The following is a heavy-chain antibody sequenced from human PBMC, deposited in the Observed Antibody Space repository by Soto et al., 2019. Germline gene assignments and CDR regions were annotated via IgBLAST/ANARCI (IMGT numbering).Heavy chain of an antibody. D-gene: IGHD2-21*01. J-gene: IGHJ6*02. Sequence: GGARSLSCASSGFTFSSYCMHWVGQAPGKGLEWVALIWYDGSNKYYADSVKGRFTISRDNSKNTLYLQMNSLRAEDTAVYYCAREESRSTSTYYGMDVWGQGTTVTVSS. CDR3: AREESRSTSTYYGMDV. V-gene: IGHV3-33*01. CDR2: IWYDGSNK. CDR1: GFTFSSYC.